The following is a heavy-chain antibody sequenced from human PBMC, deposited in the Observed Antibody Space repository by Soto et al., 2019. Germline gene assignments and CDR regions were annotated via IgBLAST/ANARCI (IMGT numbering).Heavy chain of an antibody. D-gene: IGHD3-22*01. V-gene: IGHV4-59*01. CDR1: GGFI. J-gene: IGHJ4*02. Sequence: PSETLSLTCTVSGGFIWGWIRQSPDKGLEWIGYIYNSGRYNYNPSLESRLTISIDTSKNQFSLRLASVTAADTAVYYCAKDFVYDSSGYLPYFDYWGQGTLVTVSS. CDR3: AKDFVYDSSGYLPYFDY. CDR2: IYNSGRY.